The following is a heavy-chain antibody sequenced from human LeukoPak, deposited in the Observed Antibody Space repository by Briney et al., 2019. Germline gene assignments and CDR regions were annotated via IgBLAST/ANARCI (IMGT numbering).Heavy chain of an antibody. Sequence: ASVKVSCKASGYTFTSYGISWVRQAPGQGLEWMGWISAYNGNTNYAQKLQGRVTMTTDTSTSTAYMELRSLRSDDTAVYYCARDSDRYYDFWSGPTTHYGMDVWGQGTTVTVSS. CDR3: ARDSDRYYDFWSGPTTHYGMDV. CDR1: GYTFTSYG. CDR2: ISAYNGNT. J-gene: IGHJ6*02. V-gene: IGHV1-18*01. D-gene: IGHD3-3*01.